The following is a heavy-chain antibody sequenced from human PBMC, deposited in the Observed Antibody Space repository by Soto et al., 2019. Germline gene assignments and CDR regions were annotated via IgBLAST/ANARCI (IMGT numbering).Heavy chain of an antibody. V-gene: IGHV1-18*04. J-gene: IGHJ6*02. CDR3: ARVPESQSYIFYYGMDV. CDR2: INGYRGNT. CDR1: GYTFINYG. Sequence: ASVKVSCKTSGYTFINYGISWVRQAPGQGLEWMAWINGYRGNTNNAPKFQGRITVTTDTSTTTAYMELRNLRSDDTAVYYCARVPESQSYIFYYGMDVWGQGTTVTVSS. D-gene: IGHD1-26*01.